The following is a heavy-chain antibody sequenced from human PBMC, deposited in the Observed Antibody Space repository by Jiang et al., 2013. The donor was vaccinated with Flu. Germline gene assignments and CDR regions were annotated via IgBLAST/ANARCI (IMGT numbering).Heavy chain of an antibody. CDR1: GFSVNTMECT. Sequence: ALSGFSVNTMECTFTGSVSPHGKALEWLARIDWDDDTFYTPSLTTRLTIFKDTSKNQVVLTMTNMDPGDTGTYYCARTSAYYYGMDVWGHGTTVTVSS. J-gene: IGHJ6*02. CDR3: ARTSAYYYGMDV. V-gene: IGHV2-70*16. CDR2: IDWDDDT.